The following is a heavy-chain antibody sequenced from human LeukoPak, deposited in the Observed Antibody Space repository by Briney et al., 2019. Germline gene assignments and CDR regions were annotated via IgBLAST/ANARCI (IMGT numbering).Heavy chain of an antibody. CDR1: GGSFSGYY. V-gene: IGHV4-34*01. J-gene: IGHJ5*02. CDR3: ARHRGYCSSTSCLNWFDP. Sequence: SETLSLTCAVYGGSFSGYYWSWIRQPPGKGLEWIGEINHSGSTNYNPSLKSRVTISVDTSKNQFSLKLSSVTAADTAVYYCARHRGYCSSTSCLNWFDPWGQGTLVTVSS. D-gene: IGHD2-2*01. CDR2: INHSGST.